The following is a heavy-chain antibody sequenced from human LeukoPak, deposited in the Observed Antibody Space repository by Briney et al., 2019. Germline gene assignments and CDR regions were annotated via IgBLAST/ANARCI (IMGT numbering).Heavy chain of an antibody. J-gene: IGHJ4*02. Sequence: GGSLRLSCAASGFTFSNAWMSWVRQAPGKGLEWVGPIKSKTDGGTTDYAAPEKGRVTISRNDSKNTLYLQMNSLKTEDTDVYYCTTGIAAAPTFYFDYWGQGTLVTVSS. V-gene: IGHV3-15*01. D-gene: IGHD6-13*01. CDR2: IKSKTDGGTT. CDR3: TTGIAAAPTFYFDY. CDR1: GFTFSNAW.